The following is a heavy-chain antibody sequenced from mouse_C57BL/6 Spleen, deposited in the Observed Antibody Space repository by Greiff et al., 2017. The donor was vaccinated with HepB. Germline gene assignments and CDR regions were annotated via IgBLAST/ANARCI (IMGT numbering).Heavy chain of an antibody. D-gene: IGHD2-3*01. CDR3: ASKIGGLLPTWFAY. CDR2: IWRGGST. J-gene: IGHJ3*01. V-gene: IGHV2-5*01. Sequence: VKLVESGPGLVQPSQSLSITCTVSGFSLTSYGVHWVRQSPGKGLEWLGVIWRGGSTDYNAAFMSRLSITKDNSKSQVLVKMNSLQADDTAIYYCASKIGGLLPTWFAYWGQGTLVTVSA. CDR1: GFSLTSYG.